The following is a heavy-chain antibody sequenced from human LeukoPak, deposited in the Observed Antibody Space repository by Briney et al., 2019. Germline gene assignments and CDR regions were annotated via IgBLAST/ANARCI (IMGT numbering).Heavy chain of an antibody. CDR3: ARGRISRGYFDY. CDR2: INPRGGST. V-gene: IGHV1-46*01. CDR1: GYTFTSYY. J-gene: IGHJ4*02. Sequence: ASVKVSCKASGYTFTSYYMHWVRQAPGQGLEWMGIINPRGGSTSYAQKFQGRVTMTRDMSTSTVYMELSSLRSEDTAVYYCARGRISRGYFDYWGQGTLVTVSS. D-gene: IGHD2/OR15-2a*01.